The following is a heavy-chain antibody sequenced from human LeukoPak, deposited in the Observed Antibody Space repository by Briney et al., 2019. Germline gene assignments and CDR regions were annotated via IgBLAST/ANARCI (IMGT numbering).Heavy chain of an antibody. D-gene: IGHD3-22*01. CDR3: TRGSIAYYCMDV. V-gene: IGHV1-2*02. J-gene: IGHJ6*03. Sequence: ASVKVSCKASGYTFTGYYMHWVRQAPGQGLEWMGWINPNSGGTNYAQKFQGRVTMTRDTSISTAYMELSRLRSDDTAVYYCTRGSIAYYCMDVWGKGTTVTISS. CDR2: INPNSGGT. CDR1: GYTFTGYY.